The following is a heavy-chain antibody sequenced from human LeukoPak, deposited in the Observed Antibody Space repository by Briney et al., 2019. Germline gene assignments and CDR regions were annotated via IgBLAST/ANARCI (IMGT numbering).Heavy chain of an antibody. V-gene: IGHV3-33*01. J-gene: IGHJ4*02. CDR1: GFTFSGYG. CDR2: IWYDGNSK. D-gene: IGHD3-22*01. Sequence: PGRSLRLSCAVSGFTFSGYGMHWVRQAPGKGLEWVAVIWYDGNSKYYAGSVKGRFTISRDNSKNTLYLQMNSLRVEDTAVYYCARGHSSAYVEYWGQGTPVTVSS. CDR3: ARGHSSAYVEY.